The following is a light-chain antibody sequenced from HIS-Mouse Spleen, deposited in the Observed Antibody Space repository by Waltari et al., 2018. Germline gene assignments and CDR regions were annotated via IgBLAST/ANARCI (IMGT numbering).Light chain of an antibody. J-gene: IGLJ2*01. Sequence: SYELTQPPSVSVSPGQTARITCSGDALPKKYAYWYLQKSGQAPVLVIHSDSKRPSGIPERFSGSSSGTMATLTISGAQVEDEADYYCYSTDSSGNHRVFGGGTKLTVL. CDR1: ALPKKY. CDR3: YSTDSSGNHRV. V-gene: IGLV3-10*01. CDR2: SDS.